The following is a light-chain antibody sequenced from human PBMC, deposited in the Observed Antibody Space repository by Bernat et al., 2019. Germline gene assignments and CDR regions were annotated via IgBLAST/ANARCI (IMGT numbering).Light chain of an antibody. CDR3: QQSYSTPRT. V-gene: IGKV1-39*01. CDR2: AAS. Sequence: DIQMTQSPSSLSASVGDRVTITYRASQSISGYLNWYQQKPGKAPNLLIFAASSLQSGVPSRFSGSGSGTDFTLTISSLQPEDFATYYCQQSYSTPRTFGQGTKVEI. CDR1: QSISGY. J-gene: IGKJ2*01.